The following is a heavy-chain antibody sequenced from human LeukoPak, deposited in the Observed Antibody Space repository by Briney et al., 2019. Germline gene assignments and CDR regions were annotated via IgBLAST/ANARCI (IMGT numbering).Heavy chain of an antibody. V-gene: IGHV3-53*01. CDR1: VFTVSSNY. Sequence: TGGSLRLSCATSVFTVSSNYMSWVRQAPGKGLEWVSVIYDSGTTYYANSVKGRFLIFRDTSKNTVDIQMNSLRVEDTAVYYCARDRVGDGYNPFDYWGQGTLVTVSS. CDR2: IYDSGTT. CDR3: ARDRVGDGYNPFDY. D-gene: IGHD5-24*01. J-gene: IGHJ4*02.